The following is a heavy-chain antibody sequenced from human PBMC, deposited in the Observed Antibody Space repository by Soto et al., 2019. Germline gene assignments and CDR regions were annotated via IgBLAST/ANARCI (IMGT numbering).Heavy chain of an antibody. CDR1: GFNVGAFA. CDR3: TRETVAGITGLDY. V-gene: IGHV3-23*01. J-gene: IGHJ4*02. Sequence: EVQLLESGGDLVQPGGSLRRSCAASGFNVGAFAVNWVRQAPGKGLEWVPGISVSDAFIYYADSVRGRFSISRDASENILYLQMNSLRVDDTALYYCTRETVAGITGLDYWGPGTLVTVSS. CDR2: ISVSDAFI. D-gene: IGHD1-20*01.